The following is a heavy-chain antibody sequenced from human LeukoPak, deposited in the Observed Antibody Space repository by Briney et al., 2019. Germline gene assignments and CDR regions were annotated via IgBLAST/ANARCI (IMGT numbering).Heavy chain of an antibody. J-gene: IGHJ3*02. CDR1: GYTFTGYY. D-gene: IGHD3-22*01. Sequence: ASVKVSCKASGYTFTGYYVHWVRQAPGQGLEWMGRINPNSGGTNYAQKFQGRVTMTRDTSISAAYMELSRLRSDDTAVYYCARGRYDSSGYQRAFDIWGQGTMVTVSS. V-gene: IGHV1-2*06. CDR2: INPNSGGT. CDR3: ARGRYDSSGYQRAFDI.